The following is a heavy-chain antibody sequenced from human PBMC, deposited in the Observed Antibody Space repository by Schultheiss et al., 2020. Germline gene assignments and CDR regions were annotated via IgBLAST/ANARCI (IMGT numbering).Heavy chain of an antibody. CDR3: ARDELDSGGWFDP. CDR2: IYYSGST. Sequence: SETLSLTCAVYGGSFSGYYWSWIRQPPGKGLEWIGDIYYSGSTYYNPSLKSRVTISVDTSKNQFSLKLSSVTAADTAVYYCARDELDSGGWFDPWGQGTLVTVSS. CDR1: GGSFSGYY. V-gene: IGHV4-34*01. J-gene: IGHJ5*02. D-gene: IGHD3-22*01.